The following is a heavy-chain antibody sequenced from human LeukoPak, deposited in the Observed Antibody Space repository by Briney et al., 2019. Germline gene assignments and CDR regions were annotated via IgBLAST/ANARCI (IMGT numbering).Heavy chain of an antibody. CDR1: GGSISSGDYY. CDR2: IYYSGST. D-gene: IGHD3-10*01. Sequence: SETLSLTCTVSGGSISSGDYYWSWIRQPPGKGLEWIGYIYYSGSTYYNPSLKSRVTISVDTSKNQFSLKLSSVTAADTAVYYCASTRITMVRGVINSWFDPWGQGTLVTVSS. CDR3: ASTRITMVRGVINSWFDP. J-gene: IGHJ5*02. V-gene: IGHV4-30-4*01.